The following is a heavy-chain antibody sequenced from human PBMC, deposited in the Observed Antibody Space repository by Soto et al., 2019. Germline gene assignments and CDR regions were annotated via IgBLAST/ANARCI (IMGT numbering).Heavy chain of an antibody. J-gene: IGHJ6*02. CDR2: IIPIFGTA. V-gene: IGHV1-69*13. CDR3: ARDFQMASISDYRIEV. Sequence: GASVKVSCKASGDTFSSYAISWVRQAPGQGLEWMGGIIPIFGTANYAQKFQGRVTITADESTSTAYMELSSLRSEDTAVYYCARDFQMASISDYRIEVWGPGTT. D-gene: IGHD5-12*01. CDR1: GDTFSSYA.